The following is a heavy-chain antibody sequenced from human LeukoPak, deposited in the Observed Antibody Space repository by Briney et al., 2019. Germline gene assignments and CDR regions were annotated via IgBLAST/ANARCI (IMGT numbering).Heavy chain of an antibody. CDR1: GFTFSSYW. J-gene: IGHJ4*02. CDR3: ARDQDYYDSSGYYLFFDY. V-gene: IGHV3-74*01. Sequence: GGSLRLSCAASGFTFSSYWMHWVRQAPGKGLVWVSRINSDGSSTSYVDSVKGRFTISRDNAKKSLYLQMNSLRAEDTAVYYCARDQDYYDSSGYYLFFDYWGQGTLVTVSS. D-gene: IGHD3-22*01. CDR2: INSDGSST.